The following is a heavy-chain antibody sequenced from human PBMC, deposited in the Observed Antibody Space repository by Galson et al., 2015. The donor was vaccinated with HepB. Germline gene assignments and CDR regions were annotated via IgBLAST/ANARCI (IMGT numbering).Heavy chain of an antibody. J-gene: IGHJ4*02. Sequence: SLRLSCAASGFTFSSYDMHWVRHATGKGLEWVSAIGTAGDTYYPGSVKGRFTISRENAKNSLYLQMNSLRAGDTAVYYCARGPSTVTTGDNYFDYWGQGTLVTVSS. CDR1: GFTFSSYD. V-gene: IGHV3-13*01. CDR2: IGTAGDT. CDR3: ARGPSTVTTGDNYFDY. D-gene: IGHD4-17*01.